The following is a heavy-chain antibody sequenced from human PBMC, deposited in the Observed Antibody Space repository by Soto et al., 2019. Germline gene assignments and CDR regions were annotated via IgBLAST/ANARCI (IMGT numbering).Heavy chain of an antibody. V-gene: IGHV5-10-1*01. D-gene: IGHD6-13*01. J-gene: IGHJ5*02. Sequence: GESLKISCKGSGYSFTSYWISWVRQMPGKGPEWMGRIDPSDSYTNYSPSFQGHVTISADKSISTAYLQWSSLKASDTAMYYCARRRIAAAGTVWFDPWGQGTLVTVSS. CDR2: IDPSDSYT. CDR1: GYSFTSYW. CDR3: ARRRIAAAGTVWFDP.